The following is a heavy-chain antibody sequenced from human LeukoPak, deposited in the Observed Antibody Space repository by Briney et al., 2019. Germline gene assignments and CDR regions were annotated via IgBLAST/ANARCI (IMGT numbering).Heavy chain of an antibody. CDR1: GFTFSSYW. CDR3: ARATVEYSSPRY. CDR2: INTDGSST. J-gene: IGHJ4*02. Sequence: GGSLRLSRAAYGFTFSSYWMHWVRHAAGKGLVCLSRINTDGSSTSYADSVKGRFTISRDNAKNTLYLQMNSLRAEDTAVYYRARATVEYSSPRYWGQGTLVTVSS. D-gene: IGHD6-6*01. V-gene: IGHV3-74*01.